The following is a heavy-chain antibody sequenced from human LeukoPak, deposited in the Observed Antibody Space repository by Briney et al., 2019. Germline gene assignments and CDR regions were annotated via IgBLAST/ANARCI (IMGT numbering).Heavy chain of an antibody. CDR1: GGSFCGYY. J-gene: IGHJ3*02. D-gene: IGHD1-26*01. V-gene: IGHV4-34*01. CDR3: ARQTSGSYGDDAFDI. Sequence: SETLSLTCAVYGGSFCGYYWSWIRHPPGRGREWIGEINHSGSTNYNPSLKTRVTITVDTSKNLYSLKLSSVTAADTAVYYCARQTSGSYGDDAFDIWGQGTMVTVSS. CDR2: INHSGST.